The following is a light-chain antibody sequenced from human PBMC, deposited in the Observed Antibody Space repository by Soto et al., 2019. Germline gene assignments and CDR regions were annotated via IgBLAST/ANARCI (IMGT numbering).Light chain of an antibody. CDR3: QQYNNWLST. CDR2: DAS. J-gene: IGKJ4*01. CDR1: QSVSSN. Sequence: EIVMTQSQATLSVSPGERATLSCRASQSVSSNLAWYQQKPGQAPRLLLYDASTRATGIPARFSGSGSGTELTLTISSLQSEDFAVYYCQQYNNWLSTFGGGTKVEIK. V-gene: IGKV3-15*01.